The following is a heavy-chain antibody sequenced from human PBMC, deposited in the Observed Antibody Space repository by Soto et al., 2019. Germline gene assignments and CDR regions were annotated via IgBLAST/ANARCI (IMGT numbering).Heavy chain of an antibody. CDR1: GFTFSSYA. CDR3: ARPFLTMVRGVLDY. Sequence: SCAASGFTFSSYAMHWVRQAPGKGLEWVAVISYDGSNKYYADSVKGRFTISRDNSKNTLYLQMNSLRAEDTAVYYCARPFLTMVRGVLDYWGQGTLVTVSS. D-gene: IGHD3-10*01. J-gene: IGHJ4*02. CDR2: ISYDGSNK. V-gene: IGHV3-30-3*01.